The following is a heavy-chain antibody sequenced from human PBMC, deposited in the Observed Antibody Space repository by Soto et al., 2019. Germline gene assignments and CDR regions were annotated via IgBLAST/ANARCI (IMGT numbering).Heavy chain of an antibody. CDR3: ARSFWSGYYPPPHYFDY. D-gene: IGHD3-3*01. Sequence: QVQLVESGGGLVKPGGSLRLSCAASGFTISDFYMSWIRQAPGKGLEWVSYISNSGSTIYYPDSVKGRFTISRDNAKNSLYLQMNRLRAEDTAVYYCARSFWSGYYPPPHYFDYWGQGTLVTVSS. CDR1: GFTISDFY. J-gene: IGHJ4*02. CDR2: ISNSGSTI. V-gene: IGHV3-11*01.